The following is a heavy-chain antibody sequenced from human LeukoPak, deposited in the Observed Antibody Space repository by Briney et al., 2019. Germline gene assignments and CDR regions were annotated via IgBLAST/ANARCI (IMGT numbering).Heavy chain of an antibody. CDR1: GFTFSSYW. D-gene: IGHD3-10*01. J-gene: IGHJ4*02. CDR3: ASDGDGSGSYNSLDY. CDR2: INSDGSST. Sequence: GGSLRLSCAASGFTFSSYWMHWVRQAPGKGLVWVSRINSDGSSTSYADSVKGRFTISRDNAKNTLYLQMNSLRAEDTAVYYCASDGDGSGSYNSLDYWGQGTLVTVSS. V-gene: IGHV3-74*01.